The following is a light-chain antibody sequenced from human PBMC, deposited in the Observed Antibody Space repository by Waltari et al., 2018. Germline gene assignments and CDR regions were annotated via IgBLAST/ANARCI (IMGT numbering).Light chain of an antibody. CDR3: QQYYSTPLT. CDR2: WAS. J-gene: IGKJ1*01. CDR1: QSGLYRSNNKNY. Sequence: DIVMTQSPDSLAVSLGDRATINCKSSQSGLYRSNNKNYLAWYQQKPVQPPKLLIYWASTRESGVPDRFSGSGSGTDFTLTISSLQAEDVAVYYCQQYYSTPLTFGQGTKVEIK. V-gene: IGKV4-1*01.